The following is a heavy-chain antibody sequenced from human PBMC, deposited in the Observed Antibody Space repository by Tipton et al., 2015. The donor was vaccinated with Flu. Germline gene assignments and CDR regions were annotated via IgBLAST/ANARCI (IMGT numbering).Heavy chain of an antibody. J-gene: IGHJ6*02. CDR1: GYTFTSYY. CDR3: ARAPTALISMDV. CDR2: INPSGGST. D-gene: IGHD4-17*01. V-gene: IGHV1-46*01. Sequence: QSGPEVKKPGASVKVSCKASGYTFTSYYMHWVRQAPGQGLEWMGIINPSGGSTSYAQKFQGRVTVTRNTSISTAYMELSSLRSEDTAVYYCARAPTALISMDVWGQGTTVTVSS.